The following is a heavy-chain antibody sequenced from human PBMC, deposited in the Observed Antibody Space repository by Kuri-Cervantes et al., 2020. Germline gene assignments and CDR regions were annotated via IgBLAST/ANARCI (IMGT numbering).Heavy chain of an antibody. CDR3: ASSGSNDEGLLDY. V-gene: IGHV3-33*01. D-gene: IGHD1-1*01. CDR2: IWYDGSNK. J-gene: IGHJ4*02. CDR1: GFTFSSYG. Sequence: GESLKISCAASGFTFSSYGMHWVRQAPGKGLEWVAVIWYDGSNKYYADSVKGRFTISRDNSKNTLYLQMNSLRAEDTAVYYCASSGSNDEGLLDYWGQGTLVTVSS.